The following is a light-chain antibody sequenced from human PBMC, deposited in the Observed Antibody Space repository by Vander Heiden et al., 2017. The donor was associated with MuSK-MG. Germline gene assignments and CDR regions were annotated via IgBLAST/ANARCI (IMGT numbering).Light chain of an antibody. CDR1: SSDVHDYKN. Sequence: QSALTQPRSVSWSPVQSVTISCTGTSSDVHDYKNVSWYQLHPGKAPKVMIYDVNERPSGVPDRFSASKSGNTASLTISGLQTEDEADYYCCSYAGNYTWVFGGGTKVTVL. CDR2: DVN. V-gene: IGLV2-11*01. J-gene: IGLJ3*02. CDR3: CSYAGNYTWV.